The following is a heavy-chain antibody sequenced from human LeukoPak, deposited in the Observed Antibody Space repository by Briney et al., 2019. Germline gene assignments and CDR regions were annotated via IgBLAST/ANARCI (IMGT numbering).Heavy chain of an antibody. J-gene: IGHJ3*02. CDR1: GGSISSHY. CDR2: IYYGGST. CDR3: ARRAKTVAFDI. Sequence: SETLSLTCTVSGGSISSHYWSWIRQPPGKGLEWIGYIYYGGSTNYNPSLKSRVTISVHTSKNQFSLKLSSVTAADTAVYYCARRAKTVAFDIWGQGTMVTVSS. D-gene: IGHD1-26*01. V-gene: IGHV4-59*11.